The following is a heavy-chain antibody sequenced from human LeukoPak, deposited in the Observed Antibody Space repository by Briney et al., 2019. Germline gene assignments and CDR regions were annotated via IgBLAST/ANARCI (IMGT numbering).Heavy chain of an antibody. D-gene: IGHD2-15*01. J-gene: IGHJ3*02. V-gene: IGHV3-21*01. CDR1: GFTFSSYS. Sequence: GGSLRLSCAASGFTFSSYSMNWVRQAPGKGLEWVSSISSSSSYIYYADSVKGRFTISRDNAKNSLYLQMNSLRAEDTAVYYCARDVGSGNCSGGSCYEDDAFDIWGQGTMVTVSS. CDR3: ARDVGSGNCSGGSCYEDDAFDI. CDR2: ISSSSSYI.